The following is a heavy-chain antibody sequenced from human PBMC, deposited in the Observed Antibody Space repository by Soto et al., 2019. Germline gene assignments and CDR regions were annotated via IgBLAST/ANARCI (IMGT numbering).Heavy chain of an antibody. Sequence: QVQLVQSGAEVKKPGASVKVSCKASGYTFTSYGISWLRQAPGQGLEWMGWTSAYNGNTNYAQKLQGRVTITTDTSTSTAYMELRCLRSDDTAVYYCARGRNYYGSASDAFDIWGQGTMVTVSS. CDR3: ARGRNYYGSASDAFDI. V-gene: IGHV1-18*01. CDR1: GYTFTSYG. J-gene: IGHJ3*02. D-gene: IGHD3-10*01. CDR2: TSAYNGNT.